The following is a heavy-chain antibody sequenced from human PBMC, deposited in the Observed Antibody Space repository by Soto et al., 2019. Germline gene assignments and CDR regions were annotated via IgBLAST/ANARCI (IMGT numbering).Heavy chain of an antibody. CDR2: ISVSGGST. Sequence: QRLSCAASGFTFSSYAMSWVRQAPGKGLELVSAISVSGGSTYYADSVKGRFTISRDTSKNSLYLQMNGLRTQDTAVYYCAIPYHSGVTKVGAFAYWGKGTLVTVTS. D-gene: IGHD1-26*01. V-gene: IGHV3-23*01. J-gene: IGHJ4*02. CDR1: GFTFSSYA. CDR3: AIPYHSGVTKVGAFAY.